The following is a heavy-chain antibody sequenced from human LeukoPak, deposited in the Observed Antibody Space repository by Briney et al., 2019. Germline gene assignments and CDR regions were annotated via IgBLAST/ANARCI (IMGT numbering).Heavy chain of an antibody. CDR2: IYHSGST. Sequence: SETLSLTCAVSGYSISSGYYWGWIRQPPGKGLEWIGNIYHSGSTYYNPSLKSRVTISVDTSKNQFSLKLTSVTAADTAVYYCARVGGSMVRGAIIASYIDYWGQGTLVTVSS. D-gene: IGHD3-10*01. V-gene: IGHV4-38-2*01. J-gene: IGHJ4*02. CDR3: ARVGGSMVRGAIIASYIDY. CDR1: GYSISSGYY.